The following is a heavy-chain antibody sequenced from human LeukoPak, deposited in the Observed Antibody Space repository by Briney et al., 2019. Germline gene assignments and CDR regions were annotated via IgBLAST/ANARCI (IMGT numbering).Heavy chain of an antibody. CDR1: GGSISSSGYY. D-gene: IGHD4-17*01. CDR2: INHSGST. CDR3: ARESTTTFDY. Sequence: SETLSLTCTVSGGSISSSGYYWSWVRQPPGKGLEWIGEINHSGSTNYNPSLKSRVTISVDTSKNQFSLKLSSVTAADTAVYYCARESTTTFDYWGQGTLVTVSS. J-gene: IGHJ4*02. V-gene: IGHV4-39*07.